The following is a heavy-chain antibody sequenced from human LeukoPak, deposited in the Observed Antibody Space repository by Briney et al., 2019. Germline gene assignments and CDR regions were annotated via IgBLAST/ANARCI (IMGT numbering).Heavy chain of an antibody. CDR3: ARAPGLVVVAAKEYWFDP. J-gene: IGHJ5*02. D-gene: IGHD2-15*01. CDR2: MNPNSGNT. V-gene: IGHV1-8*02. CDR1: GYTFTSYY. Sequence: ASVKVSCKASGYTFTSYYMHWVRQAPGQGLEWMGWMNPNSGNTGYAQKFQGRVTMTRNTSISTAYMELSSLRSEDTAVYYCARAPGLVVVAAKEYWFDPWGQGTLVTVSS.